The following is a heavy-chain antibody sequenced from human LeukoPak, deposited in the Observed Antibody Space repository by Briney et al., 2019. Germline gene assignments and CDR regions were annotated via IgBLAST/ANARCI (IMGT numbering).Heavy chain of an antibody. CDR3: ARDYSSWFDY. Sequence: PGGSLRLSCAASGXTFSSYWIHWVRQAPGKGLVWVSIINSDGSTTNYADSVKGRFTISRDNAKNTLYLQLNSLRPEDTAVYYCARDYSSWFDYWGLGTLVTVSS. D-gene: IGHD6-6*01. CDR2: INSDGSTT. CDR1: GXTFSSYW. J-gene: IGHJ4*02. V-gene: IGHV3-74*01.